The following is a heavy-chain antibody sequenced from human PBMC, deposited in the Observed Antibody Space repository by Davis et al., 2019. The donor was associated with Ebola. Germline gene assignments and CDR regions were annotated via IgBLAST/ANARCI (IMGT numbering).Heavy chain of an antibody. V-gene: IGHV5-51*01. CDR1: GYSFTSYW. J-gene: IGHJ6*02. CDR3: ARSRPDRYCSGGSCYPADYGMDV. D-gene: IGHD2-15*01. CDR2: IYPGDSHT. Sequence: GESLKISCKGSGYSFTSYWIGWVRQMPGKGLEWMGIIYPGDSHTTYSPSFQGQVTISADKSISTAYLQWSSLKASDTAMYYCARSRPDRYCSGGSCYPADYGMDVWGQGTTVTVSS.